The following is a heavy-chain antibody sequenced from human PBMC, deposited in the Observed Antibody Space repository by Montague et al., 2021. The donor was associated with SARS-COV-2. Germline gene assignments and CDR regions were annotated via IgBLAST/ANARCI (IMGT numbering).Heavy chain of an antibody. Sequence: SETLSLTCAVYTEAFNGYYWTWLRQPPGKCLDGIGDVSHPGSAKYNPSLKGRVSISVNTWRKQVSLRLTSVTAADTATYYCARGVYNRVIFVVSPRYYFDYWGQGNMVAVSA. V-gene: IGHV4-34*01. D-gene: IGHD3-9*01. CDR3: ARGVYNRVIFVVSPRYYFDY. CDR2: VSHPGSA. J-gene: IGHJ4*02. CDR1: TEAFNGYY.